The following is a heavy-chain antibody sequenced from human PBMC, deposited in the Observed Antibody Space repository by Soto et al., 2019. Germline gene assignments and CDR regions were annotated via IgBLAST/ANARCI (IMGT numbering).Heavy chain of an antibody. CDR2: ISGSGGST. CDR3: AKLFLCCCWYNSY. J-gene: IGHJ4*02. D-gene: IGHD6-13*01. V-gene: IGHV3-23*01. CDR1: ECAVSSYA. Sequence: QRAGSVRQASGSSECAVSSYALSWVRQAPGKGLEWVSAISGSGGSTYYAESVKGRFTISRDNSKNTLCRRMNSLRAEDTTVYHCAKLFLCCCWYNSYWGQGTVVTVSS.